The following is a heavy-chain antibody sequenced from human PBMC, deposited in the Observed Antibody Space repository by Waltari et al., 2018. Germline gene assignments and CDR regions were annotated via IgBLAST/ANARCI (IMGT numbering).Heavy chain of an antibody. J-gene: IGHJ3*02. CDR2: IKQDGIDK. V-gene: IGHV3-7*01. CDR1: GFTFSSYW. Sequence: EVQLVESGGGLVQPGGSLRLSCAASGFTFSSYWMTWVRQAPGKGLEWVANIKQDGIDKYYVDSVKGRFTVSRDNAKNSLYLQMNSLRAEDTAVYYCARVRGGFCSGTTCYYAFDIWGQGTMVTVSS. D-gene: IGHD2-2*01. CDR3: ARVRGGFCSGTTCYYAFDI.